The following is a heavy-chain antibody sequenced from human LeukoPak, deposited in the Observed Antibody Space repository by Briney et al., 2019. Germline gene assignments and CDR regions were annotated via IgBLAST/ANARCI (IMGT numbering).Heavy chain of an antibody. CDR1: GGSFSGCY. Sequence: SETLSLTWAVYGGSFSGCYWSWIRQPPGKGLEWIGEINHSGSTNYNPSLKSRVTISVDTSKNQFSLKLSSVTAADTAVYYCARRYYDILTGYDAFDIWGQGTMVTVSS. J-gene: IGHJ3*02. CDR3: ARRYYDILTGYDAFDI. D-gene: IGHD3-9*01. V-gene: IGHV4-34*01. CDR2: INHSGST.